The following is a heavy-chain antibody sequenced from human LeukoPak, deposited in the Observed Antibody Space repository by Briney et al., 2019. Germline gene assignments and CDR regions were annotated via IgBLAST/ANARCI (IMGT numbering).Heavy chain of an antibody. V-gene: IGHV1-3*01. Sequence: ASVKVSCKASGYTFTSYAMHWVRQAPGQRLEWMGWINAGNGNTKYSQKFQGRVTITRDTSASTAYMELSSLRSEDTAVYYCARGVGYSNHVAFDIWGQGTMVTVSS. J-gene: IGHJ3*02. CDR2: INAGNGNT. CDR3: ARGVGYSNHVAFDI. D-gene: IGHD4-11*01. CDR1: GYTFTSYA.